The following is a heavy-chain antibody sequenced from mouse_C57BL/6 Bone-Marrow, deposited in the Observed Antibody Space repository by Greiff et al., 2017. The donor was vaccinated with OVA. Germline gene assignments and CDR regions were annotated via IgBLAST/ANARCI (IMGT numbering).Heavy chain of an antibody. D-gene: IGHD4-1*01. CDR3: ASARDWDFDY. CDR1: GYTFSDYY. Sequence: EVHLVVSGGELVQPGGSLKLSCEASGYTFSDYYMYWVRQTPEKRLEWVAYISTGGGSTSYTHTVKGRFTISRDNAKNTLYLQMSRLKSEDTAMDYCASARDWDFDYWGQGTTLTVSS. CDR2: ISTGGGST. V-gene: IGHV5-12*01. J-gene: IGHJ2*01.